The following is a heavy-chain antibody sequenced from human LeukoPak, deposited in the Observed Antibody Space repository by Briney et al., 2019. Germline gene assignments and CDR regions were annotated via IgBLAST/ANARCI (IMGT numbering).Heavy chain of an antibody. CDR2: ISSSSSYI. D-gene: IGHD6-6*01. V-gene: IGHV3-21*01. CDR1: GFTFSSYS. CDR3: ARVGSSSSLGFDY. J-gene: IGHJ4*02. Sequence: PGGSLRLSCAASGFTFSSYSMNWVRQAPGKGLEWVSSISSSSSYIYYADSVKGRFTISRDNSKNTLYLEMSSLRAEDTAVYYCARVGSSSSLGFDYWGQGTLVTVSS.